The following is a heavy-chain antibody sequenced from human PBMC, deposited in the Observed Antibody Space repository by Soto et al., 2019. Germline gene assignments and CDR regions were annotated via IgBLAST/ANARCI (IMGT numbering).Heavy chain of an antibody. V-gene: IGHV3-11*01. Sequence: QVQLVESGGDLVKPGGSLRLSCAASGYTFSDYYMSWIRQAPGKGLEWISYIDTSATKIYYADSVKGRFTITRDNAKNSLYLEMNSLRGEDTAVYYCASHYDMWSGYLSPVDYWGQGTLVTVSS. CDR2: IDTSATKI. D-gene: IGHD3-3*01. CDR1: GYTFSDYY. J-gene: IGHJ4*02. CDR3: ASHYDMWSGYLSPVDY.